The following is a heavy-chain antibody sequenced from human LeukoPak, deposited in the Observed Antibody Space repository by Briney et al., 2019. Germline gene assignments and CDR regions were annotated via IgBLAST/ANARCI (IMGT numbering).Heavy chain of an antibody. CDR1: GFSFSSYS. CDR2: IKQDGSEK. D-gene: IGHD2-2*01. Sequence: PGGSLRLSCAASGFSFSSYSMNWVRQAPGKGLEWVANIKQDGSEKYYVDSVKGRFTISRDNAKDSLYLQMNSLRAEDTAVYYCARYCSSRYYYYYMDVWGKGTTVTVSS. V-gene: IGHV3-7*01. J-gene: IGHJ6*03. CDR3: ARYCSSRYYYYYMDV.